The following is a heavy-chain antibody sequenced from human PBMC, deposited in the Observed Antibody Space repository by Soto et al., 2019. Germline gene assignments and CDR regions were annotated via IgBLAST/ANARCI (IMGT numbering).Heavy chain of an antibody. V-gene: IGHV3-9*01. Sequence: SLKISCKGSGFSFDDYTMHWVRQAPGKGPEWVASLSWNSGFSGYADSVKGRFTISRDNAQSSVHLQMNNLRTEDTALYYCAKGRGTIVVTDAYDIWGQGTMVTVSS. CDR1: GFSFDDYT. CDR3: AKGRGTIVVTDAYDI. CDR2: LSWNSGFS. J-gene: IGHJ3*02. D-gene: IGHD3-22*01.